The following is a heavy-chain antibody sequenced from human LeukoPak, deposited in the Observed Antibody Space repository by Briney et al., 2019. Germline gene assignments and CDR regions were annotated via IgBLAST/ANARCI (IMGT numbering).Heavy chain of an antibody. V-gene: IGHV3-23*01. CDR3: AMWGDYDILIGYYDSDY. CDR2: IVGSGSNT. D-gene: IGHD3-9*01. Sequence: GGSLRLSCAASGFTFSNYAMSWVRQAPGKGLEWVSAIVGSGSNTYYADSVKGRLTISRDNPKNTLYLQMNSLRADDTAVYYCAMWGDYDILIGYYDSDYWGQGTLVTVSS. CDR1: GFTFSNYA. J-gene: IGHJ4*02.